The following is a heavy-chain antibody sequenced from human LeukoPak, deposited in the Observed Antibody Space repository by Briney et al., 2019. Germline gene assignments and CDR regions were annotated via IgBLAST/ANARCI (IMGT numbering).Heavy chain of an antibody. Sequence: SETLSLTCTVSGGSISSYYWSWIRQPPGKGLEWIGYIYYSGSTNYNPSLKSRVTISVDTSKNQFSLKLSSVTAADTAVYYCARGYRRDSSGYYPEYYYYYYYMDVWGKGTTVTVSS. V-gene: IGHV4-59*01. D-gene: IGHD3-22*01. J-gene: IGHJ6*03. CDR1: GGSISSYY. CDR3: ARGYRRDSSGYYPEYYYYYYYMDV. CDR2: IYYSGST.